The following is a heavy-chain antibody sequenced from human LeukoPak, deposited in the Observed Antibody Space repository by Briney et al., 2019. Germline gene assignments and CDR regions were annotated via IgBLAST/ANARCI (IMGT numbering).Heavy chain of an antibody. CDR2: INPNSGGT. CDR1: GYTFTGYY. J-gene: IGHJ5*02. D-gene: IGHD1-26*01. Sequence: GASVKVSCKASGYTFTGYYMHWVRQAPGQGLEWMGWINPNSGGTNYAQKFQGRVTMTRDTSISTAYMELSRLRSDDTAVYYCARDFVGATTLTVVNWFDPWGQGTLVTVSS. V-gene: IGHV1-2*02. CDR3: ARDFVGATTLTVVNWFDP.